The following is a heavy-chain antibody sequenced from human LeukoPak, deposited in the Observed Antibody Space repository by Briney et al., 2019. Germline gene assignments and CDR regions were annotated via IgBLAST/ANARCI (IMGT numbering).Heavy chain of an antibody. V-gene: IGHV3-53*01. CDR3: ASGSGSYRTPYYYMDV. Sequence: TGGSLRLSCAASGFTVSSNYMSWVRQAPGKGLEWVSVIYSGGSTYYADSVKGRFTISRDNSKKTLYLQMNTLRAEDTAVYYCASGSGSYRTPYYYMDVWGKGTTVTVSS. J-gene: IGHJ6*03. D-gene: IGHD3-10*01. CDR2: IYSGGST. CDR1: GFTVSSNY.